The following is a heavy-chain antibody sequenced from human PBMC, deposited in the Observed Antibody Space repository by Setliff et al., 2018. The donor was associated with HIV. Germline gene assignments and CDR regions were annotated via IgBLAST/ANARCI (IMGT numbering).Heavy chain of an antibody. D-gene: IGHD3-22*01. CDR3: ARGMDYYDTSGYYQYYFDY. CDR1: GYSFTDYY. V-gene: IGHV1-2*04. Sequence: ASVKVSCKASGYSFTDYYIHWVRQAPGQGLEWMGWINPKSDGTNYTQKFQGWITMTRDTSISTAYMELSRLRSDDTAVYYCARGMDYYDTSGYYQYYFDYWGQGTLVTVSS. CDR2: INPKSDGT. J-gene: IGHJ4*02.